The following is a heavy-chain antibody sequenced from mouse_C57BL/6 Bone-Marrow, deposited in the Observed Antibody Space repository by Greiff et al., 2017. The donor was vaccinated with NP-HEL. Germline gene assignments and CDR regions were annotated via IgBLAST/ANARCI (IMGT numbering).Heavy chain of an antibody. CDR2: IYPGSGNT. Sequence: VQLQQSGAELVRPGASVKLSCKASGYTFTDYYINWVKQRPGQGLEWIARIYPGSGNTYYNEKFKGKATLTAEKSSSTAYMQLSSLTSEDSAVYFCARPLFGYFDVWGTGTTVTVSS. CDR1: GYTFTDYY. D-gene: IGHD1-1*02. CDR3: ARPLFGYFDV. V-gene: IGHV1-76*01. J-gene: IGHJ1*03.